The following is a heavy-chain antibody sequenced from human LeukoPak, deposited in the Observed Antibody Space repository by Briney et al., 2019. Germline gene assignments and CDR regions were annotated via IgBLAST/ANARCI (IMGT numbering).Heavy chain of an antibody. D-gene: IGHD6-25*01. CDR3: ARQLSIAAEYGMDV. Sequence: PSETLSLTCTVSGGSINNYHWSWIRQPPGKGLEWIGYIYYSGSTNYNPSLKSRVTISVDTSKTQFSLKLSSVTAADTAVYYCARQLSIAAEYGMDVWGQGTTVTVSS. J-gene: IGHJ6*02. V-gene: IGHV4-59*08. CDR2: IYYSGST. CDR1: GGSINNYH.